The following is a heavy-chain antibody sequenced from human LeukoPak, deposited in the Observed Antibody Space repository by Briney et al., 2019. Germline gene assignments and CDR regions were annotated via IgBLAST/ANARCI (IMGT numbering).Heavy chain of an antibody. CDR2: IDWDDDK. D-gene: IGHD6-19*01. J-gene: IGHJ4*02. V-gene: IGHV2-70*11. CDR1: GFSLSTSGMC. CDR3: ARIRGSGWHYFDY. Sequence: SGPALVKPTQTVTLTCTFSGFSLSTSGMCVSWIRQPPGKALEWLARIDWDDDKYYSTSLKTRLTISKDTSKNQVVLTMTNMDPVGTATFYCARIRGSGWHYFDYWGQGTLVTVSS.